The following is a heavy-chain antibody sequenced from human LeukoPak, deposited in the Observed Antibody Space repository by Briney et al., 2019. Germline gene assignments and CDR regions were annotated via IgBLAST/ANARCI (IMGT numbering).Heavy chain of an antibody. J-gene: IGHJ3*02. D-gene: IGHD3-22*01. V-gene: IGHV3-66*01. Sequence: SGGSLRLSCAASGFTVSSNYMSWVRRAPGKGLEWVSVIYSGGSTYYADSVKGRFTISRDNSKNTLYLQMNSLRAEDTAVYYCAKTYYYDSSGYYYVFPELLVDAFDIWGQGTMVTVSS. CDR2: IYSGGST. CDR1: GFTVSSNY. CDR3: AKTYYYDSSGYYYVFPELLVDAFDI.